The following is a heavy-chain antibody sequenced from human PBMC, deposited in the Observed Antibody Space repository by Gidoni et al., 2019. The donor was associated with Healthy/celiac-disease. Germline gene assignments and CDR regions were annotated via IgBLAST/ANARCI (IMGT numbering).Heavy chain of an antibody. J-gene: IGHJ5*02. CDR1: GFTSSSYS. CDR3: ARDQHEVGAAPARGGRLRYWFDP. V-gene: IGHV3-21*01. CDR2: ISSSSSYI. Sequence: EVQLVESGGGLVKPGGSLRLSCAASGFTSSSYSMNWVRQAPGQGLGWVSSISSSSSYIYYADSVKGRFTISRDNAKNSLYLQMNSLRAEDTAVYYCARDQHEVGAAPARGGRLRYWFDPWGQGTLVTVSS. D-gene: IGHD1-26*01.